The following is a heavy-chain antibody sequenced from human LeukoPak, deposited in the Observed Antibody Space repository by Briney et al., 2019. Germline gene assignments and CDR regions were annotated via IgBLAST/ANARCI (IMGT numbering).Heavy chain of an antibody. CDR3: AREDWNHMDV. CDR1: GGSISTSNYY. V-gene: IGHV4-39*07. D-gene: IGHD1-1*01. Sequence: PSETLSLTCTVSGGSISTSNYYWGWIRQPPGKGLEWIGSIYYSGSTYYNPSLKSRVTISVDTSKNQFSLKLSSVTAADTAVYYCAREDWNHMDVWGKGTTVTVSS. J-gene: IGHJ6*03. CDR2: IYYSGST.